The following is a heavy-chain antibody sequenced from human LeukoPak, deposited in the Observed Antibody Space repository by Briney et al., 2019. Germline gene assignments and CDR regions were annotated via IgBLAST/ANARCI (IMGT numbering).Heavy chain of an antibody. CDR2: INHSGST. CDR3: ARAPAAAGTIDY. Sequence: SETLSLTCAVYGGSFSGYYWSWIRQPPGKGLEWIGEINHSGSTNYNPSLKSRVTISVDTSKNQFSLKLSSVTAADTAVYYCARAPAAAGTIDYWGQGTLVTVSS. D-gene: IGHD6-13*01. CDR1: GGSFSGYY. V-gene: IGHV4-34*01. J-gene: IGHJ4*02.